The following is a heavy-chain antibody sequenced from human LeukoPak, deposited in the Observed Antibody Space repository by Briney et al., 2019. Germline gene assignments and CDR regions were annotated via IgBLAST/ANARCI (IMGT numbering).Heavy chain of an antibody. V-gene: IGHV3-30-3*01. J-gene: IGHJ6*02. CDR1: GFTFSSYA. CDR3: AARPAYYYGMDV. D-gene: IGHD6-6*01. Sequence: GGSLRLSCAASGFTFSSYAMHWVRQAPVKGLEWVAVISYDGSNKYYADSVKGRFTISRDNSKNTLYLQMNSLRAEDTAVYYCAARPAYYYGMDVWGQGTTVTVSS. CDR2: ISYDGSNK.